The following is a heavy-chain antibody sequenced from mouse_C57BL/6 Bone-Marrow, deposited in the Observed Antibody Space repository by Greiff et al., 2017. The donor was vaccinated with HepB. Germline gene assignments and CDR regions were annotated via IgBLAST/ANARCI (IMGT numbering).Heavy chain of an antibody. CDR3: ARRYYGSSPYYAMDY. CDR2: IYPGGGYT. V-gene: IGHV1-63*01. J-gene: IGHJ4*01. Sequence: VQLQQSGAELVRPGTSVKMSCKASGYTFTNYWIGWAKQRPGHGLEWIGDIYPGGGYTNYNEKFKGKATLTADKSSSTAYMQFSSLTSEDAAIYYCARRYYGSSPYYAMDYWGQGTSVTVSS. D-gene: IGHD1-1*01. CDR1: GYTFTNYW.